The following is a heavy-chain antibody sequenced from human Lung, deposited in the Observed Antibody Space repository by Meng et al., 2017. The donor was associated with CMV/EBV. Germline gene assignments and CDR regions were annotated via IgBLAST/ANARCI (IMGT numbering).Heavy chain of an antibody. D-gene: IGHD2-2*01. Sequence: SXXVSXKASEYTFTAYYIHWVRQAPGQGLEWMGWIDPNGGGTNYAQKFQDRVTMTSDTSIRTAYMELSRLRSDDAALYYCARERYLVPAASPDYYYYGMDVWGQGNXVTVAS. V-gene: IGHV1-2*02. CDR2: IDPNGGGT. CDR1: EYTFTAYY. CDR3: ARERYLVPAASPDYYYYGMDV. J-gene: IGHJ6*02.